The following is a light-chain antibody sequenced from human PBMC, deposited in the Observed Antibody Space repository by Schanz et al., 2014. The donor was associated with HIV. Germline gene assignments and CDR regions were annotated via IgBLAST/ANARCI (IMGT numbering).Light chain of an antibody. V-gene: IGLV2-8*01. J-gene: IGLJ3*02. CDR3: SSYAGSNNFWV. Sequence: QSALTQPPSASGSPGQSVTISCTGTSSDVGGYKYVSWDQQHPGKAPKLLIYEVSKRPLGVPDRFSGSKSGNTASLTVSRLQAEDEADYYCSSYAGSNNFWVFGGGTKLTVL. CDR1: SSDVGGYKY. CDR2: EVS.